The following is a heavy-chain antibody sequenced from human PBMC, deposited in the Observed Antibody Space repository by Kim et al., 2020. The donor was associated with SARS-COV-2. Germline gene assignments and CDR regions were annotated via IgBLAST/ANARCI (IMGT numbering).Heavy chain of an antibody. CDR2: ISYDGSNK. D-gene: IGHD7-27*01. CDR3: ASSLLGCFDY. J-gene: IGHJ4*02. CDR1: GFTFSSYA. V-gene: IGHV3-30-3*01. Sequence: GGSLRLSCAASGFTFSSYAMHWVRQAPGKGLEWVAVISYDGSNKYYADSVKGRFTISRDNSKNTLYLQMNSLRAEDTAVYYCASSLLGCFDYWGQGTLVTVSS.